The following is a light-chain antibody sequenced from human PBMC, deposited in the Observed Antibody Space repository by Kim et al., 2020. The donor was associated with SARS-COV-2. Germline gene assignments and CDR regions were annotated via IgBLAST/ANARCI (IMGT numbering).Light chain of an antibody. CDR1: Y. V-gene: IGLV3-19*01. Sequence: YASWYQQRPGRAPLLVMYANHTRPSGVPDRFSGSSSGDTASLTITGAQAEDEADYYCNPRESDDNHRLFGGGTQLTVL. CDR3: NPRESDDNHRL. J-gene: IGLJ2*01. CDR2: ANH.